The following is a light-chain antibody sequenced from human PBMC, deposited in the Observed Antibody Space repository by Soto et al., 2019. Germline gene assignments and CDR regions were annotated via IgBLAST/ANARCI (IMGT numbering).Light chain of an antibody. CDR1: QSVSSN. Sequence: DIVLTPSPATLSVSPGERATLSCRASQSVSSNLAWYQQKPGQAPRLLIYGASTRATGIPARFSGSGSGTEFTLTISSLQSEDYAVYYCHQYNNWPPWTFGQGTKVDIK. CDR3: HQYNNWPPWT. CDR2: GAS. V-gene: IGKV3-15*01. J-gene: IGKJ1*01.